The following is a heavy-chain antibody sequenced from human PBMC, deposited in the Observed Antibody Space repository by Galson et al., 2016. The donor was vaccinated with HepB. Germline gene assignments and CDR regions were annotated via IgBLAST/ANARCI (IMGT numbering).Heavy chain of an antibody. D-gene: IGHD1-26*01. Sequence: SLRLSCAASGFTFSTFGMNWARQAPGKGLEWVSGISGSGASTYYADSVRGRFTVSRDSSKNTLNLQMDTLRAEDTAMYYCAKDMYTGAYEGVPYYFANWGQGTLVTVSS. CDR1: GFTFSTFG. J-gene: IGHJ4*02. CDR3: AKDMYTGAYEGVPYYFAN. CDR2: ISGSGAST. V-gene: IGHV3-23*01.